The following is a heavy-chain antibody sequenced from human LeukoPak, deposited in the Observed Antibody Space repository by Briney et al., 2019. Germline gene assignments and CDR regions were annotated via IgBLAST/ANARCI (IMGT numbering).Heavy chain of an antibody. D-gene: IGHD6-19*01. CDR1: GFTFSSCA. Sequence: GGSLRLSCAASGFTFSSCAMHWVRQAPGKGLEWVIVLSYDGTNEYSTDSVKGRFTISRDNSKNTLYLQMNSLRAEDTAVYYCAKVPQWLVRYYFDHWGQGTLVTVSS. J-gene: IGHJ4*02. CDR3: AKVPQWLVRYYFDH. V-gene: IGHV3-30*04. CDR2: LSYDGTNE.